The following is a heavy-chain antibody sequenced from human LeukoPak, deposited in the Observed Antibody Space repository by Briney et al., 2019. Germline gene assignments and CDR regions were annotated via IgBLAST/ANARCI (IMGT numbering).Heavy chain of an antibody. V-gene: IGHV3-23*01. CDR2: VSGSGGNI. D-gene: IGHD2-2*03. J-gene: IGHJ5*02. CDR1: GFTFSSFA. CDR3: ALGYCSSTSCPNWFDP. Sequence: PGGSLRLSCAASGFTFSSFAMGWVRQAPGKGLEWVSTVSGSGGNIYYADSVKGRFTISRDNSKHTLYLQMNSLRADDTAVYYCALGYCSSTSCPNWFDPWGQGTLVTVSS.